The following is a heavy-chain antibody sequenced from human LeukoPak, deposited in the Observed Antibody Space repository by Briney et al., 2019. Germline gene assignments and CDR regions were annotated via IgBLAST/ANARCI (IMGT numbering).Heavy chain of an antibody. CDR3: ARRHYYYYMDV. CDR1: GYTFTSYA. J-gene: IGHJ6*03. CDR2: ISAYNGNT. V-gene: IGHV1-18*01. Sequence: ASVKVSCKASGYTFTSYAMHWVRQAPGQGLEWMGWISAYNGNTNYAQKLQGRVTMTTDTSTSTAYMELRSLRSDDTAVYYCARRHYYYYMDVWGKGTTVTVSS.